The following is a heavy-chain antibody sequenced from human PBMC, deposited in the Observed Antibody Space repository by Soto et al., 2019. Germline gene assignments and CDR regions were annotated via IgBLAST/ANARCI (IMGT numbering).Heavy chain of an antibody. Sequence: ASVKVSCKASGYTFTSYAMHWVRQAPGQRLEWMGWINAGNGNTKYSQKFQGRVTITRDTSASTAYMELSSLRSEDTAVYYGAISLPPYDFDVWGQGTLVTVAS. D-gene: IGHD3-22*01. CDR2: INAGNGNT. V-gene: IGHV1-3*01. CDR1: GYTFTSYA. CDR3: AISLPPYDFDV. J-gene: IGHJ4*02.